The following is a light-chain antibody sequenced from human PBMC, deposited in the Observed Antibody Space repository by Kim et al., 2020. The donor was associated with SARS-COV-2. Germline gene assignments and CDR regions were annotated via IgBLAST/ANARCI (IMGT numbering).Light chain of an antibody. CDR1: KLGDKY. CDR2: QDS. V-gene: IGLV3-1*01. CDR3: QAWDSSTGV. J-gene: IGLJ3*02. Sequence: SYELTQPPSMSVSPGQTASITCSGDKLGDKYACWYQQKPGQSPVLVIYQDSKRPSGIPEQFSGSNSGNTATLTISGTQAMDEADYYCQAWDSSTGVFGGGTKLTVL.